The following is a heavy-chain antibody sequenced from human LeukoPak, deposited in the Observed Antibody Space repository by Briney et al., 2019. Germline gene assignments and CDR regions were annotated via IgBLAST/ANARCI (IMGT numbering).Heavy chain of an antibody. CDR1: GDSISSGDYS. CDR2: IHATGST. CDR3: ARLRKRSVALGFDP. V-gene: IGHV4-30-4*07. D-gene: IGHD6-19*01. Sequence: SETLSLTCAVSGDSISSGDYSWSWIRQPPGKTLEYIGYIHATGSTFYNPSLKSRVTISVDTSKNQFYLKLSSVTAADTAVYYCARLRKRSVALGFDPWGQGTLVTVSS. J-gene: IGHJ5*02.